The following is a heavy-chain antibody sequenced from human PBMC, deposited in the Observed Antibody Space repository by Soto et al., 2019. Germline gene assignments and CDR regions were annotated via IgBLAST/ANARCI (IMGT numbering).Heavy chain of an antibody. CDR3: ARVSSSWGLVNYFDY. CDR2: IYYSGST. D-gene: IGHD6-13*01. CDR1: GGSVSSGSYY. Sequence: QVQLQESGPGLVKPSETLSLTYTVSGGSVSSGSYYWSWIRQPPGKGLECIGYIYYSGSTNYNPSLKSRVTISVDTSKNQFSLKLSSVTAADTAVYYCARVSSSWGLVNYFDYWGQGTLVTVSS. V-gene: IGHV4-61*01. J-gene: IGHJ4*02.